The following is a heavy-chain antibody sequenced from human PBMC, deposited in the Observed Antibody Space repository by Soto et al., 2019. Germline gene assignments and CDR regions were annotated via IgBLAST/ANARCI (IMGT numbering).Heavy chain of an antibody. CDR1: CGSVRSGNHL. J-gene: IGHJ6*02. Sequence: AETLSVTCAFSCGSVRSGNHLLNRIRQPPGRGLEWLGYMYYTGVTNYNPSLKSRVSMSVDTSKDQFSLNLTSLTAADTAVYYCARGGEPLGYYGLDVWGQGTTVTVSS. CDR3: ARGGEPLGYYGLDV. V-gene: IGHV4-61*01. CDR2: MYYTGVT.